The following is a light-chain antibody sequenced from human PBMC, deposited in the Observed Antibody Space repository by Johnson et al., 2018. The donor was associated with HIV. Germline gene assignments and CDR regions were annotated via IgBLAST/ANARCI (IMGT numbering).Light chain of an antibody. CDR1: SSNIGNNY. Sequence: QSVLTQPPSVSAAPGQKVTISCSGSSSNIGNNYVSWYQQLPGTAPKLLIYESNKRPSGIPDRFSGSKSGTSATLGITGLQPVDEADYYCGTWDTRLSVLYVFGSGTMVTVL. CDR3: GTWDTRLSVLYV. V-gene: IGLV1-51*01. J-gene: IGLJ1*01. CDR2: ESN.